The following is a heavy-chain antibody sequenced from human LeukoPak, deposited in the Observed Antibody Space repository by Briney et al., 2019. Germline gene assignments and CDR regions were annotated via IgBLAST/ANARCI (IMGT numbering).Heavy chain of an antibody. CDR1: GGTFSSYA. J-gene: IGHJ5*02. V-gene: IGHV1-69*13. Sequence: EASVKVSCKASGGTFSSYAISWVRQAPGQGLEWMGGIIPIFGTANYAQKFQGRVTITADESTSTAYMELSSLRSEDTAVYYCARGHDSSGYYLSNWFDPWGQGTLVTVSS. CDR2: IIPIFGTA. D-gene: IGHD3-22*01. CDR3: ARGHDSSGYYLSNWFDP.